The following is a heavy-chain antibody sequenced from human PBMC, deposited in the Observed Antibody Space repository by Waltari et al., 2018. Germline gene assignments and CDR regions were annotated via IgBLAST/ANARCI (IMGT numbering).Heavy chain of an antibody. V-gene: IGHV1-3*01. D-gene: IGHD3-10*01. CDR2: INAGNGNT. CDR3: ARDALERRGRSYYGSGGLDY. J-gene: IGHJ4*02. Sequence: QFQLVQSGAEGRKPGPSLKVSGKPSEDTFTSFAMHGVHRAPGQRLEWMGWINAGNGNTKHTQKFQGRVTITRDTSASTAYMELSSLRSEDTAVYYCARDALERRGRSYYGSGGLDYWGQGTLVTVSS. CDR1: EDTFTSFA.